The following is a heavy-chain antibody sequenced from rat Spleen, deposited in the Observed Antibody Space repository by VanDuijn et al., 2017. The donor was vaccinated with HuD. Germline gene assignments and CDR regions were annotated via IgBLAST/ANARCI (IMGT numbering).Heavy chain of an antibody. J-gene: IGHJ3*01. D-gene: IGHD1-6*01. Sequence: EVQLVESGGGLVQPGRSLKLSCAASGFTFSNYGMAWVRQAPTKGLEWIASISTGGGNTYYPDSVKGRFAISRDNAKSSLYLQMNSLKSEDTATYSCERHQAYYSNWFAYWGQGTLVTVSS. CDR2: ISTGGGNT. V-gene: IGHV5S13*01. CDR3: ERHQAYYSNWFAY. CDR1: GFTFSNYG.